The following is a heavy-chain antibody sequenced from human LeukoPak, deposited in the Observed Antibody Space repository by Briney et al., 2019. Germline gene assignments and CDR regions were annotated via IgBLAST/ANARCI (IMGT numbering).Heavy chain of an antibody. CDR2: INTDTGNP. Sequence: GASVKVSCKASGYTFTNYAMNWVRQAPGQGLEWMGWINTDTGNPTYAQGFTGRFVFSLDTSVSTAYLQISGLKAEDTAVYCCAREVVPAATYYGMDVWGQGTTVTVSS. CDR1: GYTFTNYA. J-gene: IGHJ6*02. V-gene: IGHV7-4-1*02. CDR3: AREVVPAATYYGMDV. D-gene: IGHD2-2*01.